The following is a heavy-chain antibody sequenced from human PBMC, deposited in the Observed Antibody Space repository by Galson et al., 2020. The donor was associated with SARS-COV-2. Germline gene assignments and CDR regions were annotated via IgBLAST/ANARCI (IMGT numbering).Heavy chain of an antibody. CDR3: ARRDTEAYGSGSYQWFDP. J-gene: IGHJ5*02. D-gene: IGHD3-10*01. Sequence: SETLSLTCTVSGGSISGYSWGWIRQPPGKALEWIGYIYYSGSTNYSPSLMSRVSISVDTSRNQFSLKLSSVTAADTAVYYCARRDTEAYGSGSYQWFDPWGQ. CDR2: IYYSGST. V-gene: IGHV4-59*08. CDR1: GGSISGYS.